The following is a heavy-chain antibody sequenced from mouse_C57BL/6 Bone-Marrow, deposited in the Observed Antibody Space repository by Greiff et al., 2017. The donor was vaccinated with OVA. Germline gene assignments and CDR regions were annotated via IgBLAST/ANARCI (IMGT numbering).Heavy chain of an antibody. CDR1: GFTFSSYG. CDR2: ISSGGSYT. J-gene: IGHJ4*01. V-gene: IGHV5-6*01. Sequence: EVKVVESGGDLVKPGGSLKLSCAASGFTFSSYGMSWVRQTPDTRLEWVATISSGGSYTYYPDSVKGRFTISRDNAKNTLYLQMSSLKSEDTAMYYCARPYGNYVAMDYWGQGTSVTVSS. CDR3: ARPYGNYVAMDY. D-gene: IGHD2-10*02.